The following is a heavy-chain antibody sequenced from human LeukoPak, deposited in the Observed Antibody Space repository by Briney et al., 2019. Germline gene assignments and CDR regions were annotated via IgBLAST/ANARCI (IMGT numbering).Heavy chain of an antibody. J-gene: IGHJ3*02. Sequence: SETLSLTCAVCGYSISSGYYWGWIRQPPGKGLEWIGIIYHSGSTYYNPSLESRVTISVDTSKNQFSLKLRSVTAADTAVYYCGRLSGSYYGHAFDIWGQGTMVTVSS. CDR3: GRLSGSYYGHAFDI. CDR1: GYSISSGYY. D-gene: IGHD1-26*01. CDR2: IYHSGST. V-gene: IGHV4-38-2*01.